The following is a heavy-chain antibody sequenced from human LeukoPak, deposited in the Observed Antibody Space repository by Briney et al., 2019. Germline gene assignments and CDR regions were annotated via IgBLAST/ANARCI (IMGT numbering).Heavy chain of an antibody. CDR3: ARELAASGRANYFYYGMDV. Sequence: GGSLRLSCAASGFTFSSYAMHWVRQAPGKGLEWVAVISYDGSNKYYADSVKGRFTISRDNSKNTLYLQMNSLRAEDTAVYYCARELAASGRANYFYYGMDVWGQGTTVTVSS. D-gene: IGHD6-13*01. V-gene: IGHV3-30-3*01. CDR1: GFTFSSYA. J-gene: IGHJ6*02. CDR2: ISYDGSNK.